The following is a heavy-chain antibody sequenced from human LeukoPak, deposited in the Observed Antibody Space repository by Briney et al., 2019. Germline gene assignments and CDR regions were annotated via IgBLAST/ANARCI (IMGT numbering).Heavy chain of an antibody. D-gene: IGHD3-9*01. Sequence: PSETLSLTCTVSGGSISSYYWSWIRQPPGKGLEWIGYIYYSGSTNYNLSLKSRVTISVDTSKNRFSLKLSSVTAADTAVYYCARGGPLRYFDWTWGQGTLVTVSS. CDR2: IYYSGST. CDR1: GGSISSYY. J-gene: IGHJ4*02. CDR3: ARGGPLRYFDWT. V-gene: IGHV4-59*01.